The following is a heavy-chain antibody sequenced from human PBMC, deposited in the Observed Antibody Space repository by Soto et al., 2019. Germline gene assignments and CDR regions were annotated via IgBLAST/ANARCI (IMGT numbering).Heavy chain of an antibody. D-gene: IGHD3-22*01. CDR2: TIPIFGTA. Sequence: QVQLVQSGAEVKKPGSSVKVSCKASGGTFSSYAISWVRQAPGQGLEWMGGTIPIFGTANYAQKFQGRVTITADESKSTAYMELSSLRSEDTAVYYCARDSRGYYDSRGDAFDIWGQGTMVTVSS. CDR3: ARDSRGYYDSRGDAFDI. J-gene: IGHJ3*02. V-gene: IGHV1-69*01. CDR1: GGTFSSYA.